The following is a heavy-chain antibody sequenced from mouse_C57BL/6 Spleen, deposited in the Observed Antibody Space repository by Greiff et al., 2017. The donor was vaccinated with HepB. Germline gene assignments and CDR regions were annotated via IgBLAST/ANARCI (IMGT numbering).Heavy chain of an antibody. Sequence: EVKLLESGAELVKPGASVKLSCTASGFNIKDYYMHWVKQRTEQGLEWIGRIDPEDGETKYAPKFQGKATRTADTSSNTAYLQLSILKYEDTAVYYWAIVPYGSSPYWYFDVWGTGTTVTVSS. J-gene: IGHJ1*03. D-gene: IGHD1-1*01. CDR2: IDPEDGET. CDR3: AIVPYGSSPYWYFDV. CDR1: GFNIKDYY. V-gene: IGHV14-2*01.